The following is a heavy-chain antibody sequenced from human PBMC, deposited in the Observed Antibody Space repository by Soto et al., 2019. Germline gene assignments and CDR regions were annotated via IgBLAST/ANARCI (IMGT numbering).Heavy chain of an antibody. CDR3: ARHGGGNSGPYNWFDP. J-gene: IGHJ5*02. CDR1: GYSFTIYW. Sequence: GESLKISCKGSGYSFTIYWIGWVRQRPGKGLEWMGIIYPGDSDTRYSPSFQGQVTISADKSISTAYLQWSSLKASDTAMYYCARHGGGNSGPYNWFDPWGQGTLVTVSS. D-gene: IGHD2-21*02. V-gene: IGHV5-51*01. CDR2: IYPGDSDT.